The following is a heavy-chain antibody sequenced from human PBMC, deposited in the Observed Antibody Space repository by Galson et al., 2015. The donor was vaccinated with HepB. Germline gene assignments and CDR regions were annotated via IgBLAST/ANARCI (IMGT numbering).Heavy chain of an antibody. CDR2: INWNGGST. D-gene: IGHD1-26*01. Sequence: SLRLSCAASGFTFDDYGMSWVRQAPGKGLEWVSGINWNGGSTGYADSVKGRFTISRDNAKNSLYLQMNSLRAEGTALYYCAREEWELRGYGMDVWGQGTTVTVSS. J-gene: IGHJ6*02. CDR3: AREEWELRGYGMDV. V-gene: IGHV3-20*04. CDR1: GFTFDDYG.